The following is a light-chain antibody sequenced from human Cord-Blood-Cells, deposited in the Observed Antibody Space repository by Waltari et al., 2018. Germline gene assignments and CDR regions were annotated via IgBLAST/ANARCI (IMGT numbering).Light chain of an antibody. Sequence: SYELTQPPSVSVSPGQTARITCSGDALPKQYAYWYQQKPGQAPGLVIYKDSERPSGIPERFSGSSSGTTVTLIISGVQAEDEADYYCQSADSSGTVVFGGGTKLTVL. CDR3: QSADSSGTVV. J-gene: IGLJ2*01. V-gene: IGLV3-25*03. CDR1: ALPKQY. CDR2: KDS.